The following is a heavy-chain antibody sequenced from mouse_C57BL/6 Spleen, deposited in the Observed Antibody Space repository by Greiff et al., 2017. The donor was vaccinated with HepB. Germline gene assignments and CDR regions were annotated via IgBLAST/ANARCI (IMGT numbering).Heavy chain of an antibody. CDR3: ATLDGSSPWFAY. J-gene: IGHJ3*01. Sequence: EVQLQQSGPELVKPGASVKISCKASGYTFTDYYMNWVKQSHGKSLEWIGDINPNNGGTSYNQKFKGKATLTVDKSSSTAYMELRSLTSEDSAVYYCATLDGSSPWFAYWGQGTLVTVSA. CDR2: INPNNGGT. D-gene: IGHD1-1*01. CDR1: GYTFTDYY. V-gene: IGHV1-26*01.